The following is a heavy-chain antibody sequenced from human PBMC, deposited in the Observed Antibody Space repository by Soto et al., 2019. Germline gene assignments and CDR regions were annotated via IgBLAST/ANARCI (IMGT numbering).Heavy chain of an antibody. CDR2: IKQDGSEK. CDR1: GFTFSSYW. V-gene: IGHV3-7*03. J-gene: IGHJ4*02. D-gene: IGHD6-19*01. CDR3: ARVSRGLSLDY. Sequence: EVQLVESGGGLVQPGGSLKLSCAASGFTFSSYWMSWVRQAPGKRLEWVANIKQDGSEKFYEDSVKGRFTISRDNANNSLYLQMNSLRAEDTAVYYCARVSRGLSLDYWGQGTLVTVSS.